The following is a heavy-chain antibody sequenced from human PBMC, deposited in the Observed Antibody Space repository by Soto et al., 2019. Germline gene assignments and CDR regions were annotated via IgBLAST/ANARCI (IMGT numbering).Heavy chain of an antibody. D-gene: IGHD3-10*01. J-gene: IGHJ4*02. CDR3: AKDLYYYGSGRGYYFDY. CDR2: ISGSGGST. Sequence: GESLKISCAASGFTLSSYAMSWVRQAPGKGLEWVSAISGSGGSTYYADSVKGRFTISRDNSKNTLYLQMNSLRAEDTAVYYCAKDLYYYGSGRGYYFDYWGQGTLVTVSS. CDR1: GFTLSSYA. V-gene: IGHV3-23*01.